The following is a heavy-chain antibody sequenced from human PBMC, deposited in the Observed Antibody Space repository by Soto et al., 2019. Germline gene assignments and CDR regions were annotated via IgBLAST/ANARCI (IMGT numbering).Heavy chain of an antibody. J-gene: IGHJ4*02. CDR1: GYLFTSSD. CDR3: ESGGCMSTVGVRYVIDC. D-gene: IGHD3-16*01. Sequence: ASVKVSCKASGYLFTSSDINWVRQATGQGLEWMGWLNPTTGNTGYAQSFQGRVTMTGNTTISTAYMELSSPKSEDTAVYYCESGGCMSTVGVRYVIDCWGQGSLVTVSS. CDR2: LNPTTGNT. V-gene: IGHV1-8*01.